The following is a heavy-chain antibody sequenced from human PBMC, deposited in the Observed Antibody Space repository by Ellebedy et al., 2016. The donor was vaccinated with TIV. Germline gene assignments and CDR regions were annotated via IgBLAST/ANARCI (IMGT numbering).Heavy chain of an antibody. V-gene: IGHV3-23*01. CDR1: GFTFTTFA. CDR3: AKDRLPYYPPAGATFDI. CDR2: ISASGGST. J-gene: IGHJ3*02. D-gene: IGHD2-2*01. Sequence: GGSLRLSXGASGFTFTTFALTWVRQAPGKGLEWVSTISASGGSTYYADSVKGRFTISRDNSKNTLYLQMNSLRAEDSAFYYCAKDRLPYYPPAGATFDIWGQGTMVTVSS.